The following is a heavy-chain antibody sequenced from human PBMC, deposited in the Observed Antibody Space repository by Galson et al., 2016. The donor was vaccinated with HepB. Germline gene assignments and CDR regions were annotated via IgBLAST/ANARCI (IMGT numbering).Heavy chain of an antibody. J-gene: IGHJ3*01. Sequence: SLRLSCAASGFTFTDYYLNWIRQAPGKGLEWVAYISIGSSYTHYADSVKGRFTISRDNAKNSLYLHLNSLRAEDTAVYYCARTRTLRHPADSFDLWGQGTMVTVSS. D-gene: IGHD2-2*01. CDR2: ISIGSSYT. CDR3: ARTRTLRHPADSFDL. V-gene: IGHV3-11*06. CDR1: GFTFTDYY.